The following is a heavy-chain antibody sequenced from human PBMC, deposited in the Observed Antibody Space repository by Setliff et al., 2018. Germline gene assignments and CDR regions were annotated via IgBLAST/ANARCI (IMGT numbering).Heavy chain of an antibody. CDR3: ASGPPGPDIGEFGGNYFNY. Sequence: SVKVSCKASGGTFSSYAISWVRQAPGQGLEWMGGIIPIFDTANYAQKFQDRVAITTDKSTSTAYMELSSLKSDDTAVYYCASGPPGPDIGEFGGNYFNYWGQGTLVTVS. CDR2: IIPIFDTA. V-gene: IGHV1-69*05. J-gene: IGHJ4*02. D-gene: IGHD2-15*01. CDR1: GGTFSSYA.